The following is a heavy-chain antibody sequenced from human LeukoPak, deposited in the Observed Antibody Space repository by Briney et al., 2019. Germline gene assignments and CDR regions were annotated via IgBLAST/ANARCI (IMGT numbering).Heavy chain of an antibody. Sequence: GGSLRLSCATSGFTFTNYGMHWGRQAPGKGLEWVAFIRYDGSDKYYAESVKGRFTISRDNSKNALYLQMNSLRAEDTAVYYCARDKSEGSGSYYNFDYWGQGTLVTVSS. D-gene: IGHD3-10*01. CDR1: GFTFTNYG. J-gene: IGHJ4*02. CDR3: ARDKSEGSGSYYNFDY. V-gene: IGHV3-30*02. CDR2: IRYDGSDK.